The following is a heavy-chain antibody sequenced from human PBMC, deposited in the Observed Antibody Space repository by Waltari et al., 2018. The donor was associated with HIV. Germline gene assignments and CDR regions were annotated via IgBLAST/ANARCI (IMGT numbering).Heavy chain of an antibody. J-gene: IGHJ4*02. CDR2: IYSGGNT. CDR3: ARVGYYDRSGYYSFDY. V-gene: IGHV3-53*01. CDR1: GVTVSSSY. Sequence: EVQLVESGGGLIQPGGSLRLSCAASGVTVSSSYMSWVRQTPGKGLQWVSVIYSGGNTYYADPVKGRFTISRDNSKNTLYLQMNSLRAEDTAVYYCARVGYYDRSGYYSFDYWGQGTLVTVSS. D-gene: IGHD3-22*01.